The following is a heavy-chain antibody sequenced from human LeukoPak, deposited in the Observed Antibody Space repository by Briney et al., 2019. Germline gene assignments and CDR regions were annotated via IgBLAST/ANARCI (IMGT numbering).Heavy chain of an antibody. J-gene: IGHJ4*02. D-gene: IGHD6-19*01. V-gene: IGHV1-46*01. Sequence: ASVKVSCKTSAYTFTDNYIHWVRQAPGQGLEWMGIINPSGGSTSYAQKFQGRVTMTRDTSTSMVYMELTSLRSEDTAVYYCARDPEGSGCYFDYWGQGTLVTVSS. CDR2: INPSGGST. CDR1: AYTFTDNY. CDR3: ARDPEGSGCYFDY.